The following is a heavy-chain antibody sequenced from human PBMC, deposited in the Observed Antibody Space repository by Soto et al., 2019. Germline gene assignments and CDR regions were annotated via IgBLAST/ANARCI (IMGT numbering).Heavy chain of an antibody. CDR2: ISYDGSNK. CDR3: AKDLRLLWFGELYRGGNDDAFDI. V-gene: IGHV3-30*18. J-gene: IGHJ3*02. CDR1: GFTFSSYG. D-gene: IGHD3-10*01. Sequence: GGSLRLSCAASGFTFSSYGMHWVRQAPGKGLEWVAVISYDGSNKYYADSVKGRFTISRDNSKNTLYLQMNSLRAEDTAVYYCAKDLRLLWFGELYRGGNDDAFDIWGQGTMVTVSS.